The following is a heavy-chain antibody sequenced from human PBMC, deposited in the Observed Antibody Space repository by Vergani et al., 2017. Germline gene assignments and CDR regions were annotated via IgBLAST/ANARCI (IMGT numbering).Heavy chain of an antibody. CDR2: INPNSGGT. CDR1: GYTFTGYY. CDR3: ARVLEVSGYDFWSGYNQYYFDY. J-gene: IGHJ4*02. Sequence: QVQLVQSGAEVKKPGASVKVSCKASGYTFTGYYMHWVRQAPGQGLEWMGWINPNSGGTNYAQKFQGRVTMTRDTSISTAYMELSRLRSDDTAVYYCARVLEVSGYDFWSGYNQYYFDYWGQGTLVTVSS. D-gene: IGHD3-3*01. V-gene: IGHV1-2*02.